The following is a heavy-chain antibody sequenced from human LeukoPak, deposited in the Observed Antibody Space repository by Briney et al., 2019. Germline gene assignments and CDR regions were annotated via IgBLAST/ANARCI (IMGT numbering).Heavy chain of an antibody. CDR1: GGSISSDC. CDR3: ARTVEGQTFAFDY. D-gene: IGHD2-15*01. V-gene: IGHV4-59*01. J-gene: IGHJ4*02. Sequence: SETLSLTCTVSGGSISSDCWSWIRQPPGKGLEWIAYISYSGSTNYNPSLTSRVAISVDTSKNHFSLRLSSVTAADTAVYYCARTVEGQTFAFDYWGQGTLVTVSS. CDR2: ISYSGST.